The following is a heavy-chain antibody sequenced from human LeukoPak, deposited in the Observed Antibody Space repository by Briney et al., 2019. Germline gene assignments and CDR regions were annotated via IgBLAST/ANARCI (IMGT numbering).Heavy chain of an antibody. V-gene: IGHV4-4*07. CDR1: GGSISNFY. Sequence: SETLSLTCTVSGGSISNFYWIWIRQPAGKGLEGIGHIYSSGSTNYNPSLRSRVTMSVDKSKNQFSLRLSSVNAADTAIYFCARGHYWNYGWGQGTLVTVSS. CDR2: IYSSGST. D-gene: IGHD1-7*01. J-gene: IGHJ4*02. CDR3: ARGHYWNYG.